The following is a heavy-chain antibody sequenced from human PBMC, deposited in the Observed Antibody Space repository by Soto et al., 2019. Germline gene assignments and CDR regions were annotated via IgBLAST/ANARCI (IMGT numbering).Heavy chain of an antibody. CDR3: ARGYSTSFYCYMDV. D-gene: IGHD6-6*01. Sequence: GGSLRLSCAASGFTFSNYAMHWVRQAPGKGLEYVSGISTNGGSTYYATSVKGRFTISRDNSKNTLYLQMGSLRAEDMAVYYCARGYSTSFYCYMDVWGKGTTVTVSS. V-gene: IGHV3-64*01. CDR2: ISTNGGST. J-gene: IGHJ6*03. CDR1: GFTFSNYA.